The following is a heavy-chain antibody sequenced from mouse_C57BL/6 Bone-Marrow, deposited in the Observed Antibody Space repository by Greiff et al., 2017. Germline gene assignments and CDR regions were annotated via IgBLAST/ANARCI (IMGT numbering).Heavy chain of an antibody. V-gene: IGHV1-85*01. CDR1: GYTFTSYD. J-gene: IGHJ1*03. CDR2: IYPRDGST. Sequence: QVQLQQSGPELVKPGASVKLSCKASGYTFTSYDINWVKQRPGQGLEWIGLIYPRDGSTKYNEKFKGKATLTVDTSSSTAYMELQSLTSDDSAVYCCARLEFDGSSGDWYFDVWGTGTTVTVSS. CDR3: ARLEFDGSSGDWYFDV. D-gene: IGHD1-1*01.